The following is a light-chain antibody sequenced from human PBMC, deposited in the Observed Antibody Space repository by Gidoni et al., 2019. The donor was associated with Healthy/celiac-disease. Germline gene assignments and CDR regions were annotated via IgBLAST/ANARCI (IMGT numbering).Light chain of an antibody. CDR1: QDISNY. Sequence: IQMTQSPSPLSASVGDRVTITCQASQDISNYLNWYQQKPGKAPKLLIYDASNLETGVPSRFSGSGSGTDFTFTISSLQPEDIATYYCQQYDNLPRTFGPGTKVDIK. CDR3: QQYDNLPRT. CDR2: DAS. V-gene: IGKV1-33*01. J-gene: IGKJ3*01.